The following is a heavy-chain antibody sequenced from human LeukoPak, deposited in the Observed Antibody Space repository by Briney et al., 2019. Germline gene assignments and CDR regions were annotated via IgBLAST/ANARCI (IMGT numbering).Heavy chain of an antibody. CDR2: INLNSCGT. CDR3: ARESSSGWFVGGRLPFQH. D-gene: IGHD6-19*01. Sequence: SSVKVSCKPSRYTFTGFYMQWVRQAPGQGLEGMEWINLNSCGTNYEQKLQGRVTMTRDTSISTDYMELSRLRPDDTAVYYCARESSSGWFVGGRLPFQHWGQGTLVTVSS. V-gene: IGHV1-2*02. J-gene: IGHJ1*01. CDR1: RYTFTGFY.